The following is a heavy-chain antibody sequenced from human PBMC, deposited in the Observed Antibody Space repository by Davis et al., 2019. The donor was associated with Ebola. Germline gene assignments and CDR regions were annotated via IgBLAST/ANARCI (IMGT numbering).Heavy chain of an antibody. D-gene: IGHD6-13*01. CDR1: GGSISSDSYY. CDR3: ARRQYISSPFDP. CDR2: IYYSGST. J-gene: IGHJ5*02. V-gene: IGHV4-39*01. Sequence: MPGGSLRLSCTVSGGSISSDSYYWGWIRQPPGKGLEWIGDIYYSGSTYCNPSVKSRVTISLDTSKNQFSLKVNSVTAADTAVYYCARRQYISSPFDPWGQGTLVTVSS.